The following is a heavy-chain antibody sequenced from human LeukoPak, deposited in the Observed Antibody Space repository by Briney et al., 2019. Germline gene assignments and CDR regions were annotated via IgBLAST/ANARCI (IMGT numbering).Heavy chain of an antibody. Sequence: GGSLRLSCAVSGLTFSNVWMSWVRRAPGKGLEWVGRIKSTTVDGTPEYAAPVKGRFTISRDDSKNTVYLQMNSLKTGDTAVYYRSTGPGNSGYWGQGTLVTVSS. CDR1: GLTFSNVW. J-gene: IGHJ4*02. CDR3: STGPGNSGY. CDR2: IKSTTVDGTP. D-gene: IGHD4-23*01. V-gene: IGHV3-15*01.